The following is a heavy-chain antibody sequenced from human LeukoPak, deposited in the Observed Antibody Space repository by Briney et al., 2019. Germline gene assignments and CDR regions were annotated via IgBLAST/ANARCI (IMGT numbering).Heavy chain of an antibody. V-gene: IGHV4-59*10. Sequence: SETLSLTCAVYGGSFSDHYWGWIRQPPGKGLEWIGRIYTSGSTNYNPSLKSRVTMSVDTSKNQFSLKLSSVTAADTAVYYCAREGLYDSSGYYYYYYYYMDVWGKGTTVTISS. D-gene: IGHD3-22*01. J-gene: IGHJ6*03. CDR3: AREGLYDSSGYYYYYYYYMDV. CDR1: GGSFSDHY. CDR2: IYTSGST.